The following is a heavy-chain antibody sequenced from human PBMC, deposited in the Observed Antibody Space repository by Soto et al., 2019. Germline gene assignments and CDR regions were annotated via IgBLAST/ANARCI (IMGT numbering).Heavy chain of an antibody. V-gene: IGHV4-59*11. Sequence: SETLSLTCSVSCGSIVSHYWSWIRQSPGKGLEWIGYIHYTGNTAYNPSLKSRLTISVDTSKNQFSLKLNSVTAADTAVYYCVRGGWSLDYWGQGTLVT. D-gene: IGHD2-15*01. J-gene: IGHJ4*02. CDR2: IHYTGNT. CDR1: CGSIVSHY. CDR3: VRGGWSLDY.